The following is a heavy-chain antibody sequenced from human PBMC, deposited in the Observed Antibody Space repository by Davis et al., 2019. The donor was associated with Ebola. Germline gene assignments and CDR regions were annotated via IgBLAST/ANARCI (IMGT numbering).Heavy chain of an antibody. J-gene: IGHJ3*02. Sequence: PSETLSLTCAVSGGSISSNNWWSWVRQPPGKGLEWIGEIYHSGSTNYNPSLKSRVTISVDKAKNQFSLKLNSVTAADTAVYYCARDVIFGVWWEQRGAFDIWGQGTMVTVSS. CDR2: IYHSGST. CDR3: ARDVIFGVWWEQRGAFDI. CDR1: GGSISSNNW. V-gene: IGHV4-4*02. D-gene: IGHD1-26*01.